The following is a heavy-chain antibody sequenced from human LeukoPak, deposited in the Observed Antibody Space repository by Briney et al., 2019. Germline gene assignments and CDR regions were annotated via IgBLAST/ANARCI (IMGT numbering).Heavy chain of an antibody. CDR2: ISSGGVYE. Sequence: GGSLRLSCAASGFTFTNYAMYWVRQAPSKGLEWVSTISSGGVYEYYADSVKGRFTISRDNSKNTLYLQLNSLGPEDTAVYYCARDSTYYYDSGSSGPHYFDNWGQGTLVTVSS. CDR1: GFTFTNYA. V-gene: IGHV3-30-3*01. D-gene: IGHD3-10*01. J-gene: IGHJ4*02. CDR3: ARDSTYYYDSGSSGPHYFDN.